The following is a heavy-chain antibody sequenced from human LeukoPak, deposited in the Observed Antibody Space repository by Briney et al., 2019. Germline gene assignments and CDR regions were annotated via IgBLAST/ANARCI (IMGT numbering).Heavy chain of an antibody. V-gene: IGHV3-30-3*01. D-gene: IGHD3-22*01. CDR1: GFTFSSYA. Sequence: GRSLRLSCAASGFTFSSYAMHWVRQAPGKGLEWVAVISYDGSNKYYADSVKGRFTISSDNSKNTLYLQMNSLRAEDTAVYYCARWHYYDSSGYRVDYWGQGTLVTVSS. CDR2: ISYDGSNK. CDR3: ARWHYYDSSGYRVDY. J-gene: IGHJ4*02.